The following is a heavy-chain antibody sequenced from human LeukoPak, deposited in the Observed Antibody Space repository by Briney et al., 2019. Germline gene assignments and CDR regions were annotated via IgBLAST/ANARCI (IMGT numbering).Heavy chain of an antibody. CDR2: IYYSGST. CDR1: GGSISSSSYY. Sequence: SETLSLTCTVSGGSISSSSYYWGWIRQPPGKGLEWIGSIYYSGSTYYNPSLKSRVTISVDTSKNQFSLKLSSVTAADTAVYYCARQGEGYSSSWYVGDDYYYYMDVWGKGTTVTISS. CDR3: ARQGEGYSSSWYVGDDYYYYMDV. D-gene: IGHD6-13*01. J-gene: IGHJ6*03. V-gene: IGHV4-39*01.